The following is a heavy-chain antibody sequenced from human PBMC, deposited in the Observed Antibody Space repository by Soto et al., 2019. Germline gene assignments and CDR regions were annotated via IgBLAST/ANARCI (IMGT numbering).Heavy chain of an antibody. CDR3: ARDAPAADY. J-gene: IGHJ4*02. Sequence: PGGSLRLSCAASGFTFSSYSMNWVRQAPGKGLEWVSYISSSSSTIYYADSVKGRFTISRDNAKNSLYLQMNSLRAEDTAVYYCARDAPAADYWGQGTLVTVSS. V-gene: IGHV3-48*01. CDR1: GFTFSSYS. CDR2: ISSSSSTI.